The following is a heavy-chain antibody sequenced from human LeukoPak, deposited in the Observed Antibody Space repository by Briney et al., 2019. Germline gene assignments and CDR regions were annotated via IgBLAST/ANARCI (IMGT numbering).Heavy chain of an antibody. D-gene: IGHD3-22*01. CDR3: ARGHVSYYYDSSGYLGY. V-gene: IGHV4-34*01. CDR2: INHSGST. J-gene: IGHJ4*02. Sequence: SETLPLTCAVYGGSFSGYYWSWIRQPPGKGLEWIGEINHSGSTNYNPSLKSRVTISVDTSKNQFSLKLSSVTAADTAVYYCARGHVSYYYDSSGYLGYWGQGTLVTVSS. CDR1: GGSFSGYY.